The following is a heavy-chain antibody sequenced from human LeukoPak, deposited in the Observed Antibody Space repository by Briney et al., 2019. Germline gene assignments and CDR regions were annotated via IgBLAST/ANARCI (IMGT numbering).Heavy chain of an antibody. CDR2: TYYRSKWYN. CDR1: GDSVFSNSS. V-gene: IGHV6-1*01. CDR3: ARDLVNGGNSGFDY. D-gene: IGHD4-23*01. J-gene: IGHJ4*02. Sequence: SQTLSLTCAISGDSVFSNSSWNWIRQSPSRGLEWLGRTYYRSKWYNDYVVSVKSRININPDTSKNQFSLQLNSVTPEDTAVYYCARDLVNGGNSGFDYWGQGTLVTVSS.